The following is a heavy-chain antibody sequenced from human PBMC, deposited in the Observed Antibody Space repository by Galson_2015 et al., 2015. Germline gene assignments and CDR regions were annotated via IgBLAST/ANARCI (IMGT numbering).Heavy chain of an antibody. D-gene: IGHD6-6*01. Sequence: SLRLPCAASGFTFSSYAMHWVRQAPGKGLEWVAVISYDGSNKYYADSVKGRFTISRDNSKNTLYLQMNSLRAEDTAVYYCARPAGREYSTPPDYWGQGTLVTVSS. CDR1: GFTFSSYA. V-gene: IGHV3-30*01. CDR2: ISYDGSNK. J-gene: IGHJ4*02. CDR3: ARPAGREYSTPPDY.